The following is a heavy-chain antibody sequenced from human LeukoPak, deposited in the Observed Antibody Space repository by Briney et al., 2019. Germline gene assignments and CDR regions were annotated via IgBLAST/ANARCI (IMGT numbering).Heavy chain of an antibody. V-gene: IGHV1-46*01. CDR1: GYTFTSYY. CDR3: ARGGSLAAAPHRYYFDY. Sequence: ASVRVSCKASGYTFTSYYMHWVRQAPGQGLEWMGIINPSGGSTSYAQKFQGRVTMTRDTSTSTVYMELSSLRSEDTAVFYCARGGSLAAAPHRYYFDYWGQGTPVTVSS. CDR2: INPSGGST. J-gene: IGHJ4*02. D-gene: IGHD6-19*01.